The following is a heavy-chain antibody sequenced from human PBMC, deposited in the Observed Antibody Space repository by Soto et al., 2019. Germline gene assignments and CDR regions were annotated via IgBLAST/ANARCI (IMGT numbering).Heavy chain of an antibody. Sequence: EVPVVESGGGLVQPGGSLRLSCAASGFTFSNFWMSWVRQAPGKGLEWVANIKPDGSAQYYVDSVKGRFTISRDNAKNSLYLQMNSLRVEDTAVYYCTRERLDNYWGQGTLVSVSS. V-gene: IGHV3-7*01. CDR3: TRERLDNY. D-gene: IGHD4-17*01. CDR1: GFTFSNFW. J-gene: IGHJ4*02. CDR2: IKPDGSAQ.